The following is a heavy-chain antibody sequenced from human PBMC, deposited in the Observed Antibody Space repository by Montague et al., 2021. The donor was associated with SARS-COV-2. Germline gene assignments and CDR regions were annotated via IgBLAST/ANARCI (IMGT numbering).Heavy chain of an antibody. CDR2: VNHSGST. D-gene: IGHD1-1*01. CDR3: AREDAGDWYLDL. Sequence: SETLSLTCAVYGGSFSNYYWSWIRQPPGKGLEWIGEVNHSGSTNYNPSLKSRVTISVDTSKNQFSLKLSSVTAADTAVFYCAREDAGDWYLDLWGRGTLVTVSS. V-gene: IGHV4-34*01. CDR1: GGSFSNYY. J-gene: IGHJ2*01.